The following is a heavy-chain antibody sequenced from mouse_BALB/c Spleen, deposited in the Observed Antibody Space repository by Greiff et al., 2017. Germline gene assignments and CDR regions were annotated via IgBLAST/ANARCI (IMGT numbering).Heavy chain of an antibody. CDR1: GFNIKDTY. J-gene: IGHJ4*01. V-gene: IGHV14-3*02. Sequence: EVQLHQSGAELVKPGASVKLSCTASGFNIKDTYMHWVKQRPEQGLEWIGRIDPANGNTKYDPKFQGKATITADTSSNTAYLQLSSLTSEDTAVYYCARGTYYGYDAMDYWGQGTSVTVSS. CDR3: ARGTYYGYDAMDY. CDR2: IDPANGNT. D-gene: IGHD1-2*01.